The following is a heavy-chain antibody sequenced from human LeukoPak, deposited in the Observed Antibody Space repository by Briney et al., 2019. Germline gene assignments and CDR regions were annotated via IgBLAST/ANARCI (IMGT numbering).Heavy chain of an antibody. CDR3: ARGAQAGQLVPFDF. J-gene: IGHJ4*02. Sequence: PSETLSLTCTVSGGSISSYYWTWIRQPPGKGLEWIGYIYYSGSTNYNPSLKSRVTISVDTSKNQFSLKLSSVTAADTAVYYCARGAQAGQLVPFDFWGQGALVAVSS. CDR1: GGSISSYY. CDR2: IYYSGST. V-gene: IGHV4-59*01. D-gene: IGHD6-13*01.